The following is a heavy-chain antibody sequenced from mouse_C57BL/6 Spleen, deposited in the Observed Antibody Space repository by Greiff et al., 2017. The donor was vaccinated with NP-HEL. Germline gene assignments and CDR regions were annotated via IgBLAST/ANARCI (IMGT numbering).Heavy chain of an antibody. Sequence: QVQLQQSGAELVRPGTSVKMSCKASGYTFTNYWIGWAKQRPGHGLEWIGDIYPGGGYTNYNEKFKGKATLTADKSSSTAYMQFSSLTSEDSAIYYCARYDGYYPAWFAYWGQGTLVTVSA. J-gene: IGHJ3*01. CDR1: GYTFTNYW. D-gene: IGHD2-3*01. V-gene: IGHV1-63*01. CDR2: IYPGGGYT. CDR3: ARYDGYYPAWFAY.